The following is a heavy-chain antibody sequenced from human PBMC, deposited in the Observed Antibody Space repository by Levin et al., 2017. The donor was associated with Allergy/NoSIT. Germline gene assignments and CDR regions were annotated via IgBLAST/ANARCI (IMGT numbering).Heavy chain of an antibody. CDR1: GFSFSDYP. V-gene: IGHV3-30-3*01. D-gene: IGHD3-10*01. J-gene: IGHJ4*02. CDR3: ARAVSGSFFDY. CDR2: TSYDGSNK. Sequence: GESLKISCAASGFSFSDYPMTWVRQGQGKGLEWVAATSYDGSNKNYADSVKGRFTISRDNSKNTLYLQMNSLRAEDTTVYYCARAVSGSFFDYWGQGTLVTVSS.